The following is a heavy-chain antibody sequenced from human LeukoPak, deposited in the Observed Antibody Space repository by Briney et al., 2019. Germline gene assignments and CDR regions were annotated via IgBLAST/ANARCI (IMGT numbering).Heavy chain of an antibody. CDR3: AKWSLRIVGASTFFDY. Sequence: GGSLRLSCAASGFTFSSYAMSWVRQAPGKGLEWVSAINGSGGSTYYADSVKGRFTISRDNSKNTLYLQMNSLRAEDTAVYYCAKWSLRIVGASTFFDYWGQGTLVTVSS. CDR2: INGSGGST. J-gene: IGHJ4*02. V-gene: IGHV3-23*01. CDR1: GFTFSSYA. D-gene: IGHD1-26*01.